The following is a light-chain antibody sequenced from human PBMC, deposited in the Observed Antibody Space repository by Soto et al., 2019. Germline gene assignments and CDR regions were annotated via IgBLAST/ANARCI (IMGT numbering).Light chain of an antibody. CDR1: QGISNY. CDR2: AAS. V-gene: IGKV1-27*01. J-gene: IGKJ4*01. Sequence: DIQMTQSPSSLSASVGDRVTITCRASQGISNYLAWYQQIPGKVPKLLISAASTLQSGVPYRFSGSGSGTDFTLTISSLQPEDVATYDCQKYTNVPAFGGGTKVEIK. CDR3: QKYTNVPA.